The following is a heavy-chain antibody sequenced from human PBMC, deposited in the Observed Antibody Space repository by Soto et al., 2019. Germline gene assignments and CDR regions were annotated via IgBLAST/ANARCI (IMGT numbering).Heavy chain of an antibody. Sequence: GASVKVSCKASGYTFTSYYMHWVRQAPGQGLEWMGIINPSGGSTSYAQKFQGRVTMTRDTSTSTVYMELSSLRSEDTDVYYCAREDSRGYYSDYWGQGTLVTVSS. J-gene: IGHJ4*02. V-gene: IGHV1-46*01. CDR1: GYTFTSYY. CDR3: AREDSRGYYSDY. D-gene: IGHD3-22*01. CDR2: INPSGGST.